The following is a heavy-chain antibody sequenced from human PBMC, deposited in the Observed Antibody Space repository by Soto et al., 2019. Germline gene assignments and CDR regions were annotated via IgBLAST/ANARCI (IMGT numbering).Heavy chain of an antibody. CDR2: IWYDGSNK. D-gene: IGHD3-3*02. CDR1: GFTVSSYG. V-gene: IGHV3-33*01. J-gene: IGHJ5*02. Sequence: QVQLVEAGGGVVQPGRSLRLSCAASGFTVSSYGMHWVRQAPGKGLEWVAVIWYDGSNKYYAESVKGRFTISRDNSKNTLYLQMNSLRAEDTAVYYCAAFNWFDPLGQGTLVTVSS. CDR3: AAFNWFDP.